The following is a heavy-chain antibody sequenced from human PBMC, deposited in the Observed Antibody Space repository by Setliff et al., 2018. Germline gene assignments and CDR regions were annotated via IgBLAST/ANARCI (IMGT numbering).Heavy chain of an antibody. CDR3: ASPRRDDLDTPFDAFDL. Sequence: SETLSLTCDVSGISITSGHHWGWIRQPPGKGLEWIATIYHRGRTYYNPSLDSRVTISLDTSKDQYSLRLRSVTAADTAVYYCASPRRDDLDTPFDAFDLWGQGTKVTVSS. CDR2: IYHRGRT. J-gene: IGHJ3*01. V-gene: IGHV4-38-2*01. CDR1: GISITSGHH. D-gene: IGHD1-1*01.